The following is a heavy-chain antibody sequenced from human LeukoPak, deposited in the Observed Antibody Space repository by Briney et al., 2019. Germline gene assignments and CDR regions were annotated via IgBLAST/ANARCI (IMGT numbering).Heavy chain of an antibody. D-gene: IGHD6-13*01. CDR2: IYYSGST. CDR3: ARLGPGLIAAAGTLIFDY. Sequence: SSQTLSLTCTVSGGSISSGGYYWSWIRQQPGKGLEWIEYIYYSGSTNYNPSLKSRVTISVDTSKNQFSLKLSSVTAADTAVYYCARLGPGLIAAAGTLIFDYWGQGTLVTVSS. CDR1: GGSISSGGYY. J-gene: IGHJ4*02. V-gene: IGHV4-31*03.